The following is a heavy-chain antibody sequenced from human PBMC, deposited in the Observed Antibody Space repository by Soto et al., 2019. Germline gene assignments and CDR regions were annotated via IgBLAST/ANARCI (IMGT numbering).Heavy chain of an antibody. J-gene: IGHJ6*02. CDR1: GGTISSGDYY. CDR3: ARRFGELVNYYYYGMDV. V-gene: IGHV4-31*02. Sequence: SETLSLTCTVSGGTISSGDYYWSWIRQHPGKGLEWIGEINHSGSTNYNPSLKSRVTISVDTSKNQFSLKLSSVTAADTAVYYCARRFGELVNYYYYGMDVWGQGTTVTVSS. CDR2: INHSGST. D-gene: IGHD3-10*01.